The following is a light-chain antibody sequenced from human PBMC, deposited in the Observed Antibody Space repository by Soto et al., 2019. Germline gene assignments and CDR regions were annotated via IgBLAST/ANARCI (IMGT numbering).Light chain of an antibody. CDR3: QQYNNWPLT. Sequence: EIVMTQSPATLSVSPGERATLSCRASQSVSSNLAWYQQKPGQAPRLLIYDASMRETGVPPRFSGSGSGTEFTLTISSLQSEDFAVYYCQQYNNWPLTFGGGTKVDIK. J-gene: IGKJ4*01. V-gene: IGKV3-15*01. CDR2: DAS. CDR1: QSVSSN.